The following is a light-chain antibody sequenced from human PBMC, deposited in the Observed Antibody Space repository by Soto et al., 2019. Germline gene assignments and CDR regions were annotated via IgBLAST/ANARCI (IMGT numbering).Light chain of an antibody. CDR3: SSYTGGNPSDV. J-gene: IGLJ1*01. CDR1: SSDVGGYDY. Sequence: QSALTQPPSASGSPGQSVTISCTGTSSDVGGYDYVSWYQQHPGKAPKLMIYEVTIRPSGVSDRFSGSKSGNTASLTVSGLQAEDEADYYCSSYTGGNPSDVCGTGTKLNVL. V-gene: IGLV2-8*01. CDR2: EVT.